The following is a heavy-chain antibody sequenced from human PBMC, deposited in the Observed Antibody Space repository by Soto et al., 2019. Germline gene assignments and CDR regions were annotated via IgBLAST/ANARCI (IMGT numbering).Heavy chain of an antibody. CDR1: GFTFSGSA. Sequence: GALRLSCAAPGFTFSGSAMHWVRQASGKGLEWVGRIRSKANSYATTYAASVKGRFTISRDDSKNTAYLQMNSLRTEDTAVYYCTLIPNYDYVGSVGYWGQGTRVTVSS. CDR2: IRSKANSYAT. CDR3: TLIPNYDYVGSVGY. V-gene: IGHV3-73*01. J-gene: IGHJ4*02. D-gene: IGHD3-16*01.